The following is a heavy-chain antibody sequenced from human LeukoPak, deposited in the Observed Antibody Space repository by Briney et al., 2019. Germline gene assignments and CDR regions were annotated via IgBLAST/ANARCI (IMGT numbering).Heavy chain of an antibody. V-gene: IGHV3-23*01. CDR2: ISGSGGST. CDR1: GFTFSSYA. CDR3: AKANYCSSTSRRRTLSEYFQH. J-gene: IGHJ1*01. Sequence: GSLRLSCAASGFTFSSYAMSWVRQAPGKGLEWVSAISGSGGSTYYADSVKGRFTISRDNSKNTLYLQMNSLRAEDTAVYYCAKANYCSSTSRRRTLSEYFQHWGQGTLVTVSS. D-gene: IGHD2-2*01.